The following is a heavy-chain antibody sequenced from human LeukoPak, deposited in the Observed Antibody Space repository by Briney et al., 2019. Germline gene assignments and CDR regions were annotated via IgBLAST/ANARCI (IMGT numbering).Heavy chain of an antibody. CDR3: ARGISSSWVNDWYFDL. CDR2: IYYSGST. CDR1: GGSISSSSYY. V-gene: IGHV4-39*07. D-gene: IGHD6-13*01. Sequence: SETLSLTCTVTGGSISSSSYYWGWIRQPPGKGLEWIGSIYYSGSTYYNPSLKSRVTISVDTSKNQFSLKLSSVTAADTAVYYCARGISSSWVNDWYFDLWGRGTLVTVSS. J-gene: IGHJ2*01.